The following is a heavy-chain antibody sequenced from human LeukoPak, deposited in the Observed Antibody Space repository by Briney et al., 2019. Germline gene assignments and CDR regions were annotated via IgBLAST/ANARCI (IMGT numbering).Heavy chain of an antibody. CDR1: GFTFDDYA. CDR3: ARSNPGGGATEARAANH. J-gene: IGHJ5*02. Sequence: GRSLRLSCAGSGFTFDDYAMHWVRQAPGKGLEWVSSISSSSTYIYYADSVKGRFTISRDNAKNSLYLQMNSLRGEDTAVYYCARSNPGGGATEARAANHWGQGTLVTVSS. CDR2: ISSSSTYI. D-gene: IGHD4/OR15-4a*01. V-gene: IGHV3-21*01.